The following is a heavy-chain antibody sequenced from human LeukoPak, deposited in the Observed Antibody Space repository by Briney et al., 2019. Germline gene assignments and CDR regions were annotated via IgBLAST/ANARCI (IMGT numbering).Heavy chain of an antibody. Sequence: GGSLRLSCAASGFTFSSYAMSWVRQAPGKGLEWVSAISGIGGSTYYADAVKVRFTLSRHNSKKTLYLQMNSLRAEDTAVYYCAKHSSGWLQGWFDPWGQGTLVTVYS. CDR3: AKHSSGWLQGWFDP. D-gene: IGHD6-19*01. CDR2: ISGIGGST. J-gene: IGHJ5*02. CDR1: GFTFSSYA. V-gene: IGHV3-23*01.